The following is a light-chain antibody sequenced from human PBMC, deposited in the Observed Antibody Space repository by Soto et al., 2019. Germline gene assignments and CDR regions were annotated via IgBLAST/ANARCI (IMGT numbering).Light chain of an antibody. J-gene: IGLJ3*02. V-gene: IGLV2-14*01. CDR1: SSNVGAYYY. Sequence: QSVLTQPASVSGSPGQSVTISCTGTSSNVGAYYYVYWYQQHPGKAPKLLIYENSNRPSGVSNRFSGSKSGNSASLTISGLQAEDEADYYCRSYSSSITGVFGGGTKLTVL. CDR2: ENS. CDR3: RSYSSSITGV.